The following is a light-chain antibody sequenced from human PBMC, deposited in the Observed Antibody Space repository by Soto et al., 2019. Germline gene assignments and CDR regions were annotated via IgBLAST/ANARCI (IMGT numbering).Light chain of an antibody. V-gene: IGKV1-5*03. CDR2: KAS. Sequence: DIQMTQSPSTLSASVEDRVTITCRASQSIGDLLAWYQQKPGEAPKVLIYKASYLESGVPSRFSGSGSGTEFTLTISSLQPEDLATYYCQQSHGPSWTFGQGTKVDLK. CDR1: QSIGDL. CDR3: QQSHGPSWT. J-gene: IGKJ1*01.